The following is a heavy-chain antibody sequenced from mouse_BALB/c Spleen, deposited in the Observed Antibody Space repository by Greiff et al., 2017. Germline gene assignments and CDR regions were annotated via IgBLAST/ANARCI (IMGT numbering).Heavy chain of an antibody. CDR1: GFSLTSYD. D-gene: IGHD2-1*01. CDR3: VRGGIYPDY. Sequence: QVQLKESGPGLVAPSQSLSITCTVSGFSLTSYDISWIRQPPGKGLEWLGVIWTGGGTNYNSAFMSRLSISKDNSKSQVFLKMNSLQTDDTAIYYCVRGGIYPDYWGQGTTLTVSS. J-gene: IGHJ2*01. V-gene: IGHV2-9-2*01. CDR2: IWTGGGT.